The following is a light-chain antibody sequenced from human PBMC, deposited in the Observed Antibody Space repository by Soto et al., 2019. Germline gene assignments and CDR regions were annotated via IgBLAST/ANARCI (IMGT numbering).Light chain of an antibody. V-gene: IGLV2-14*03. CDR1: SSEVGAYDY. CDR2: EVS. J-gene: IGLJ1*01. CDR3: SSYTSSSTRV. Sequence: QSVLTQPASVSGSPGQSITISCTGTSSEVGAYDYASWYQQHPDKAPKLMIYEVSSRPSGVSNRFSGSKSVNTATLTISGLQAEDEADYYCSSYTSSSTRVFGTGTKVTVL.